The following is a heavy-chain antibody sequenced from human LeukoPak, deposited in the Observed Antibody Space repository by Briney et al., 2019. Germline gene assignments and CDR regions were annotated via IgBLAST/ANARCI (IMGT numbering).Heavy chain of an antibody. CDR1: GFTFSSYA. CDR2: ISSNGGST. V-gene: IGHV3-64D*06. J-gene: IGHJ3*02. CDR3: VSFVVVVAAIAFDI. D-gene: IGHD2-15*01. Sequence: GGSLRLSCSASGFTFSSYAMHWVRQAPGKGLEYVSAISSNGGSTYYADSVKGRFTISRDNSKNTLYLQMSSLRSEATAVYYCVSFVVVVAAIAFDIWGQGTMVTVSS.